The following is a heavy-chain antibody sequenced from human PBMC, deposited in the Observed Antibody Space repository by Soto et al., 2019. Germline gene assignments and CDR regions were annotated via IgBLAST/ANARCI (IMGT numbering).Heavy chain of an antibody. J-gene: IGHJ4*02. CDR1: GGSINTFY. D-gene: IGHD5-12*01. Sequence: SETLSLTCTVSGGSINTFYWSWVRQPAGKGLEWIGRIFSSGSTSFNPSLESRVAISVDTSKNHFSLNLSSVTAADMAVYYCAREGSYSAYNFAHGIQLWSFDFWGQGALVTVSS. CDR2: IFSSGST. CDR3: AREGSYSAYNFAHGIQLWSFDF. V-gene: IGHV4-4*07.